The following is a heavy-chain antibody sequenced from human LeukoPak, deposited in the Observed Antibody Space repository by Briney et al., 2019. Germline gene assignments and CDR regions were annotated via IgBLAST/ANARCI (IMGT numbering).Heavy chain of an antibody. J-gene: IGHJ4*02. CDR2: VKNRGDGRTT. CDR1: TFTKAW. D-gene: IGHD3-16*01. Sequence: GGSLRLSCVVSTFTKAWMNRVRQAPGKGLEWVGRVKNRGDGRTTDYAAPVKGRFIISRDDSKKTVYLQMDSLKTEDTAVYFCTTEYFGGFEYWGQGTLVTVSS. CDR3: TTEYFGGFEY. V-gene: IGHV3-15*07.